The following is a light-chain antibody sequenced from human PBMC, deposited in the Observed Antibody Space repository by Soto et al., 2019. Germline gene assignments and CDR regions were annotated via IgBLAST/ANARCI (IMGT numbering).Light chain of an antibody. J-gene: IGKJ4*01. CDR1: QGISSY. CDR3: QQLNSYPLT. CDR2: AAS. V-gene: IGKV1-9*01. Sequence: DIQLTQSPSFLSASVGDGVTITCRASQGISSYLAWYQQKPWKDPKLLIYAASTLQSGVPSRFSGSGSETEFTLTITSLQPEDFATYYCQQLNSYPLTFGGGTKVEIK.